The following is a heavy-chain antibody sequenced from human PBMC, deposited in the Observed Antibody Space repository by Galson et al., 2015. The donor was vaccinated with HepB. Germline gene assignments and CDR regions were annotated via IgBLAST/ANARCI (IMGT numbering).Heavy chain of an antibody. CDR1: GGTFSSYT. CDR3: ARDSGLDNWFDP. D-gene: IGHD3-10*01. J-gene: IGHJ5*02. CDR2: IIPILGIA. Sequence: SVKVSCKASGGTFSSYTISWVRQAPGQGLEWMGRIIPILGIANYAQKFQGRVTITADKSTSTAYMELSSLRSEDTAVYYCARDSGLDNWFDPWGQGTLVTVSS. V-gene: IGHV1-69*04.